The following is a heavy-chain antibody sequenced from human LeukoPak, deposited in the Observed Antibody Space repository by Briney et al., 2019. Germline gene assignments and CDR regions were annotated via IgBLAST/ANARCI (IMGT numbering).Heavy chain of an antibody. CDR3: AKHGYCSGISCFFDF. CDR1: GFTFSSYS. V-gene: IGHV3-48*01. Sequence: GGSLRLSCAASGFTFSSYSMNWVRQAPGKGLEWVSYISSSSSTIYYADSVKGRFTISRDSSKNTLYLQMNSLRAEDTALYYCAKHGYCSGISCFFDFWGQGTQVTVSS. CDR2: ISSSSSTI. J-gene: IGHJ4*02. D-gene: IGHD2-2*03.